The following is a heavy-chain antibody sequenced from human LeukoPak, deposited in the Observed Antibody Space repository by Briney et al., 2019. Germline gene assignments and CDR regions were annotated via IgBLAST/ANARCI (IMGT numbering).Heavy chain of an antibody. CDR1: GFTVSSNS. Sequence: GSLRLSCTVSGFTVSSNSMSWVRQAPGKGLEWVSSISSSSSYIYYADSVKGRFTISRDNAKNSLYLQMNSLRAEDTAVYYCARVLRYCSGGNCYSGGLGYMDVWGKGTTVTISS. CDR3: ARVLRYCSGGNCYSGGLGYMDV. V-gene: IGHV3-21*04. J-gene: IGHJ6*03. CDR2: ISSSSSYI. D-gene: IGHD2-15*01.